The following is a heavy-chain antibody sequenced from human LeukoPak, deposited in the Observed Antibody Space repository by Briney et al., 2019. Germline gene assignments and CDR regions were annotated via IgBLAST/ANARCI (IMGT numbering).Heavy chain of an antibody. CDR2: IYTSGST. CDR3: ASSPIITMVRGVIQPPHY. Sequence: PSETLSLTCTVSGGSISSYYWSWTRQPAGKGLEWIGRIYTSGSTNYNPSLKSRVTMSVDTSKNQFSLKLSSVTAADTAVYYCASSPIITMVRGVIQPPHYWGQGTLVTVSS. D-gene: IGHD3-10*01. V-gene: IGHV4-4*07. J-gene: IGHJ4*02. CDR1: GGSISSYY.